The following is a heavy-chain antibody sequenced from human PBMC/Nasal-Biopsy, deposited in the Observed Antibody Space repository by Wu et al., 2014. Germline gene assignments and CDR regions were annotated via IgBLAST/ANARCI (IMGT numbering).Heavy chain of an antibody. CDR3: AHTIYSYGPIDS. V-gene: IGHV2-70*12. CDR1: GFSLNATGMS. D-gene: IGHD5-18*01. J-gene: IGHJ4*02. CDR2: IDWDDEK. Sequence: LVKPTQTLTLTCTFSGFSLNATGMSVSWIRQPPGKALEWLARIDWDDEKYYTSSLRTSLTISKDTSANQVVLTMTNMDPVDTGTYYCAHTIYSYGPIDSWGQGTLVAVSS.